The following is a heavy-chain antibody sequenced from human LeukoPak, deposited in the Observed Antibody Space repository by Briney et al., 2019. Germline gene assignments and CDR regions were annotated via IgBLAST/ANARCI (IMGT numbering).Heavy chain of an antibody. CDR1: GFTFSTYA. V-gene: IGHV3-23*01. CDR3: ATTYPLFDY. J-gene: IGHJ4*02. CDR2: ISGSGGST. Sequence: GGSLRLSCAASGFTFSTYAMSWVRQAPGKGLELVSSISGSGGSTYYADSVKGRFTISRDNAENSLYLQMNSLRAEDTAVYYCATTYPLFDYWGQGTLVTVSS.